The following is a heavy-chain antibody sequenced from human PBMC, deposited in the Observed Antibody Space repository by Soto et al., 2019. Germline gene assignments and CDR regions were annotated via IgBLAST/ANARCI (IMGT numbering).Heavy chain of an antibody. D-gene: IGHD2-2*01. J-gene: IGHJ4*02. CDR3: ARGISLIVEVQRDAPDKYYLGS. V-gene: IGHV4-34*01. Sequence: ETQSLTCAVYGGSFRAHGWIWISTPPGKGLELIGQINHSGSTNPNPSLNRRVTISVDTSKNQFSLRLTSVAAGDTALYYCARGISLIVEVQRDAPDKYYLGSWGQGTLVSGSS. CDR1: GGSFRAHG. CDR2: INHSGST.